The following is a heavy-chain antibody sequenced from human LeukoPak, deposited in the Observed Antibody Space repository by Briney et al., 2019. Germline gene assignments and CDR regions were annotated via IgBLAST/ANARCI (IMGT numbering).Heavy chain of an antibody. CDR1: GGSFSDYY. D-gene: IGHD6-13*01. V-gene: IGHV4-59*08. J-gene: IGHJ4*02. CDR2: VFHSGST. CDR3: ARLSGYSSNWLDY. Sequence: SETLSLTCTVSGGSFSDYYWTWIRQPPGKGLEWIGYVFHSGSTNYNPSLKSRLTISIDTSTNRFSLRLCSVTAADTAVYYCARLSGYSSNWLDYWGQGTLVSVSS.